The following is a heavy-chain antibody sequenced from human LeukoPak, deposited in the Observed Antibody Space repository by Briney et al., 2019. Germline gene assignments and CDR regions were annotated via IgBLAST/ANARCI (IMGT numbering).Heavy chain of an antibody. CDR1: GFTFSTYW. CDR3: AWDPLRRYDY. D-gene: IGHD3-9*01. V-gene: IGHV3-7*04. CDR2: IKHDGSVT. J-gene: IGHJ4*02. Sequence: GGSLRLSCAASGFTFSTYWMTWVRQAPGKGLEWVATIKHDGSVTYYVGSVRGRFTISRDNAQNSLYLLMNSLRAEDTAVYYCAWDPLRRYDYWGQGTLVTVSS.